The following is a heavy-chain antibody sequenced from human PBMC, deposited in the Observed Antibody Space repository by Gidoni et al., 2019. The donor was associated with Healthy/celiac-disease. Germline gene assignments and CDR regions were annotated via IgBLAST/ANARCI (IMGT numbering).Heavy chain of an antibody. V-gene: IGHV1-24*01. D-gene: IGHD3-22*01. CDR2: FDPEDGET. CDR1: GYTLTELS. CDR3: ATPGRYYFHFDY. J-gene: IGHJ4*02. Sequence: QVKLVQSGAEVKKPGASVKASCKVSGYTLTELSMHWVRQAPGKGLEWMGGFDPEDGETIYAQKFQGRVTMTEDTSTDTAYMELSSLRSEDTAVYYCATPGRYYFHFDYWGQGTLVTVSS.